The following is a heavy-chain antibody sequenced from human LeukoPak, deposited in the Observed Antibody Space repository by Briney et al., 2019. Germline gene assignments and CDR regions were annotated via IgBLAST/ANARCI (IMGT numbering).Heavy chain of an antibody. CDR2: IYYSGST. D-gene: IGHD6-19*01. CDR1: GGSISSSSYY. V-gene: IGHV4-39*01. J-gene: IGHJ4*02. CDR3: ARHARMYSSGWYPYYFDY. Sequence: SETLSLTCTVSGGSISSSSYYWGWIRQPPGKGLEWIGSIYYSGSTYYNPSLKSRVTISVDTSKSQFSLKLSSVTAADTAVYYCARHARMYSSGWYPYYFDYWGQGTLVTVSS.